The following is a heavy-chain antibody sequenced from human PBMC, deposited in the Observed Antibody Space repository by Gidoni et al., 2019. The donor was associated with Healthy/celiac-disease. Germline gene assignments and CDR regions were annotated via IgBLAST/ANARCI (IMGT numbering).Heavy chain of an antibody. CDR1: GGSISSYY. V-gene: IGHV4-59*01. J-gene: IGHJ4*02. Sequence: QVQLQESGPGLVKPSETLSLTCTVSGGSISSYYWSWIRQPPGKGLEWIGYIYYSGSTNYNPSLKSRVTISVDTSKNQFSRKLSSVTAADTAVYYCATQEGYSRGWYDYWGQGTLGTVSS. CDR2: IYYSGST. CDR3: ATQEGYSRGWYDY. D-gene: IGHD6-19*01.